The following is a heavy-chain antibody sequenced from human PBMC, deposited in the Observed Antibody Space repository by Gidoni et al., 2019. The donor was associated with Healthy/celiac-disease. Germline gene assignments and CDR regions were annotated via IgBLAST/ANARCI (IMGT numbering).Heavy chain of an antibody. J-gene: IGHJ4*02. V-gene: IGHV1-2*02. Sequence: VQSGAEVKKPGASVKVSCKASGYTCTGYYVHWVRQAPGQGLELMGWINPNSGGTNYAQTFQDRVTMTRDTSISTAYMELSRLRSDDTAVYYCAREPIAAAGGRFDYWGQGTLVTVSS. D-gene: IGHD6-13*01. CDR3: AREPIAAAGGRFDY. CDR1: GYTCTGYY. CDR2: INPNSGGT.